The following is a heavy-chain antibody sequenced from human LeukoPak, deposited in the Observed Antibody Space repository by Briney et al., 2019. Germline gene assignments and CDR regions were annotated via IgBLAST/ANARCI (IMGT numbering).Heavy chain of an antibody. CDR1: GFTFSSYS. J-gene: IGHJ4*02. V-gene: IGHV3-48*02. CDR3: ARADYYDSRGFDY. D-gene: IGHD3-22*01. CDR2: ISSSSSTI. Sequence: GGSLRLSCAASGFTFSSYSVNWVRQAPGKGLDWVSYISSSSSTIYYADSVKGRFTISRDNAKNSLYLQMNSLRDEDTAVYYCARADYYDSRGFDYWGQGTLVTVSS.